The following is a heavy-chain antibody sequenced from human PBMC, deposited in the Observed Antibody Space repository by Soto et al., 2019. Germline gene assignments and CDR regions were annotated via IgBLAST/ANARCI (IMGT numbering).Heavy chain of an antibody. V-gene: IGHV1-18*01. CDR2: ISAYNGYT. Sequence: GASVKVSCKASVFTSSYGISWVRQAPGQGLEWMACISAYNGYTNFAQKFQGRVSMTTDTSTSTAYMELRSLRSDDTAVYYCARDNANNYYDSSGYYTPWGQGTLVTVSS. D-gene: IGHD3-22*01. CDR1: VFTSSYG. J-gene: IGHJ5*02. CDR3: ARDNANNYYDSSGYYTP.